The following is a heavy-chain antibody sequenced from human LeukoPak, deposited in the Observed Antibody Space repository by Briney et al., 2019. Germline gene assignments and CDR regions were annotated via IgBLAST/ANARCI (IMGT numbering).Heavy chain of an antibody. CDR3: ARAGSGSSYDC. CDR1: GFTFSSYW. Sequence: GGSLRLSCAASGFTFSSYWMHWVRQAPGKGLVWVSRINSDGSSTSYADSVKGRFTISRDNAKNTLYLDMNRLRADDTAVYYCARAGSGSSYDCWGQGTLVTVSS. D-gene: IGHD3-10*01. V-gene: IGHV3-74*01. J-gene: IGHJ4*02. CDR2: INSDGSST.